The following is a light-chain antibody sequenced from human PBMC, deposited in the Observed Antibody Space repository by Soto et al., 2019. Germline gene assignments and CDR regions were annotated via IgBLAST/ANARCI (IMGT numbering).Light chain of an antibody. CDR3: CSYGGGRTPLG. CDR1: RSDVGGYKY. CDR2: DVS. Sequence: QSVLTQPRSVSGSPGQSVAISYTGSRSDVGGYKYVSWYQQFPGKAPKLIIYDVSRRPSGVPDRFSGSKSGNTASLTISGLQAEDEGDYYCCSYGGGRTPLGFGGGTKLTVL. J-gene: IGLJ2*01. V-gene: IGLV2-11*01.